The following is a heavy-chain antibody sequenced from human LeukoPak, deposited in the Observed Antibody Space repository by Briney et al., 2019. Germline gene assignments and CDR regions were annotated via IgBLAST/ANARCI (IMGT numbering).Heavy chain of an antibody. J-gene: IGHJ4*02. D-gene: IGHD2-15*01. CDR2: INPNSGGT. V-gene: IGHV1-2*02. Sequence: ASVKVSCKASGYTFTGYYMHWVRQAPGQGLEWMGWINPNSGGTNYAQKFQGRVTMTRDTSISTAYMELSRLRSDDTAVYYCARLDCSGGSCYFDYWGQGTLVTAS. CDR3: ARLDCSGGSCYFDY. CDR1: GYTFTGYY.